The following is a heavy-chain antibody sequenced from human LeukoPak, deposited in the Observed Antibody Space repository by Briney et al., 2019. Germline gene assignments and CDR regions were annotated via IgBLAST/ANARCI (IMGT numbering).Heavy chain of an antibody. CDR1: GFTLSSYV. CDR3: AKGVRGVIAYYFDY. V-gene: IGHV3-30*18. J-gene: IGHJ4*02. CDR2: ISSDGSDK. D-gene: IGHD3-10*01. Sequence: PGGSLRLSCAASGFTLSSYVMHWVRQAPGKGLEWVAVISSDGSDKYYADSAKGRFTMSRDNSKKQLYLQMNSPRVEDTAVYYCAKGVRGVIAYYFDYWGQGTLVTVSS.